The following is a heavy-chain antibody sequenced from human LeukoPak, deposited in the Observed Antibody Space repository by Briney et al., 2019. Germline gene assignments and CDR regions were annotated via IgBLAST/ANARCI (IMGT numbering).Heavy chain of an antibody. CDR3: ARGKYGDYVALNY. Sequence: GGSLRLSCAASGFTFSDYYMSWIRQAPGKGLEWVAVISYDGSNKYYADSVKGRFTISRDNSKNTLYLQMNSLRAEDTAVYYCARGKYGDYVALNYWGQGTLVTVSS. J-gene: IGHJ4*02. CDR2: ISYDGSNK. D-gene: IGHD4-17*01. CDR1: GFTFSDYY. V-gene: IGHV3-30-3*01.